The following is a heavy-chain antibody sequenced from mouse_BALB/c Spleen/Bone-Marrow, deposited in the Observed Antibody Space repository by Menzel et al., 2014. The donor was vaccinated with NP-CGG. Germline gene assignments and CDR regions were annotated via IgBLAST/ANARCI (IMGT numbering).Heavy chain of an antibody. Sequence: QVQLQQSGPEVVRPGVSVKIPCKGSGYTFTGYAMHWVKQSHAKSLERIGVISTYNGNTNYNQKFKGKATMTVDKSSSTAYMERARMTSEDSAIYYCAREERAPWYAMDYWGQGTSVTVSS. D-gene: IGHD3-1*01. J-gene: IGHJ4*01. V-gene: IGHV1-67*01. CDR3: AREERAPWYAMDY. CDR1: GYTFTGYA. CDR2: ISTYNGNT.